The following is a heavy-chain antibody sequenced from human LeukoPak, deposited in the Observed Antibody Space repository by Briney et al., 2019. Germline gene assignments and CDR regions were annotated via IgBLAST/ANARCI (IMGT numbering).Heavy chain of an antibody. V-gene: IGHV3-33*01. CDR3: ASLKDSGGLADI. J-gene: IGHJ3*02. D-gene: IGHD2-15*01. CDR1: GFTFSSYG. CDR2: IWYDGSNK. Sequence: HPGRSLRLSCAASGFTFSSYGMHWVRQAPGKGLEWVAVIWYDGSNKYYADSVKGRFTISRDNSKNTLYLQMNSLRAEDTAVYYCASLKDSGGLADIWGQGTMVTVSS.